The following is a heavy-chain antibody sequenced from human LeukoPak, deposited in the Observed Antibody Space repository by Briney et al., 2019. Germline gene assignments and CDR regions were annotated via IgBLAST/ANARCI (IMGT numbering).Heavy chain of an antibody. Sequence: SETLSLTCAVSGGSISSGGYSWSWIRQPPGKGLEWIGYIYHSGSTYYNPSLKSRVTISVDRSKNQFSLKLSSVTAADTAVYYCAREKGSSGYLNWFDPWGQGTLVTVSS. V-gene: IGHV4-30-2*01. D-gene: IGHD3-22*01. CDR2: IYHSGST. CDR3: AREKGSSGYLNWFDP. J-gene: IGHJ5*02. CDR1: GGSISSGGYS.